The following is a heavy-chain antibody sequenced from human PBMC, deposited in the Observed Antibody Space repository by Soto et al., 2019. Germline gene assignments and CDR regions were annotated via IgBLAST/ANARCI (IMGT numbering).Heavy chain of an antibody. J-gene: IGHJ4*02. CDR1: GFTFSSYG. V-gene: IGHV3-30*18. Sequence: QVQLVESGGGVVQPGKSLRLSCAASGFTFSSYGIHWVRQAPGKGLEWVAAISYDGSYQYYADSVKGRLTISRDNSKGTLYLQMNSLRAEDTAVYYCAKDFFHRVDTVMGWCDFWGRGTLVTVSS. CDR3: AKDFFHRVDTVMGWCDF. D-gene: IGHD5-18*01. CDR2: ISYDGSYQ.